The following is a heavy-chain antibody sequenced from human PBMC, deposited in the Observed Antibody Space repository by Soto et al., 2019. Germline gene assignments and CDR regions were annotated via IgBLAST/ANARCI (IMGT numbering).Heavy chain of an antibody. J-gene: IGHJ5*01. Sequence: SETLSLTCTVSGGSMSNYYWTWIRQPAGKGLEYIGRIYTSGSTNYDPSLKSRVTMSVDTSKNQFSLKLSSVTAADTALYYCARQTTYSSSWFDYWGQGTLVTVSS. CDR1: GGSMSNYY. D-gene: IGHD6-13*01. CDR2: IYTSGST. CDR3: ARQTTYSSSWFDY. V-gene: IGHV4-4*07.